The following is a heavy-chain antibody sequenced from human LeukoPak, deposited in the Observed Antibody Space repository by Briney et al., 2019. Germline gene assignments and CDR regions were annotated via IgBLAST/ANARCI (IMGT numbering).Heavy chain of an antibody. CDR3: AREVVVKRAYDAFDI. CDR1: GGSISSGDYY. D-gene: IGHD2-2*01. Sequence: SQTLSLTCTVSGGSISSGDYYWSWIRQPPGKGLEWIGYIYYSGSTYYNPSLKGRVTISVDTSKNQFSLKLSSVTAADTAVYYCAREVVVKRAYDAFDIWGQGTMVTVSS. V-gene: IGHV4-30-4*01. CDR2: IYYSGST. J-gene: IGHJ3*02.